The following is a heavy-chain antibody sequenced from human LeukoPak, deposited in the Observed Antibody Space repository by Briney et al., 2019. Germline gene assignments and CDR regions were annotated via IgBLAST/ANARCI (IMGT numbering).Heavy chain of an antibody. CDR3: ARRPAIIMDRGVVYYFDS. CDR2: IYYSGST. J-gene: IGHJ4*02. D-gene: IGHD3-10*01. CDR1: GDSISSSNSY. Sequence: SETLSLTCTVSGDSISSSNSYWGWIRQPPGKGLEWFGTIYYSGSTYYNPSLKSRVSISLDTSKKQFSLKLSSVTAADTAVYYCARRPAIIMDRGVVYYFDSWGQGILVTVSS. V-gene: IGHV4-39*01.